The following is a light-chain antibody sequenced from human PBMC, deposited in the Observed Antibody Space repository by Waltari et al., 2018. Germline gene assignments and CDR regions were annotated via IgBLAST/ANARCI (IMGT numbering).Light chain of an antibody. CDR3: CSYGGSYTYV. CDR1: SSDVGGYHY. CDR2: DVT. J-gene: IGLJ1*01. V-gene: IGLV2-11*01. Sequence: QSALTQPRSVSGSPGPSVTISCTGSSSDVGGYHYVSWYQQHPDQAPKLMIYDVTKRTSGLPDRFSAAKSGNTASLTISGLQAEDEADYYCCSYGGSYTYVFATGTKVPFL.